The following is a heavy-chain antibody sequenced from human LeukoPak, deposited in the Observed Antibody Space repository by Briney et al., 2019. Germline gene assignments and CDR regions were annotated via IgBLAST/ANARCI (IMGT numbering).Heavy chain of an antibody. CDR2: IRIKANSYAT. V-gene: IGHV3-73*01. CDR3: ARGGARLSYYYIDV. J-gene: IGHJ6*03. Sequence: GRSLRLSRAAFGFDFSGSAIHWVRQASGKGLEWVERIRIKANSYATAYAASVKGRFTISRDDSKNTAYLQMNSLKTEDTAVYYCARGGARLSYYYIDVWGKGTTVIVSS. CDR1: GFDFSGSA. D-gene: IGHD3-16*01.